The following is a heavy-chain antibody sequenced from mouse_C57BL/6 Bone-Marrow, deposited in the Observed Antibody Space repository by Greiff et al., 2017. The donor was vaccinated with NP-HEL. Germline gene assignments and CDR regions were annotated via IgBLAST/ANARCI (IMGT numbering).Heavy chain of an antibody. V-gene: IGHV1-81*01. J-gene: IGHJ3*01. CDR1: GYTFTSYG. CDR3: ANRDYGSSYDAWFAY. Sequence: QVQLQQSGAELARPGASVKLSCKASGYTFTSYGISWVKQRTGQGLEWIGEIYPRSGNTYYNEKFKGKATLTADKSSSTAYMELRSLTSEDSAVYFCANRDYGSSYDAWFAYWGQGTLVTVSA. CDR2: IYPRSGNT. D-gene: IGHD1-1*01.